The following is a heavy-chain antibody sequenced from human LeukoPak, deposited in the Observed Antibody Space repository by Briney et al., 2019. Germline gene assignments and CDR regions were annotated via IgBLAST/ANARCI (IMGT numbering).Heavy chain of an antibody. CDR3: ANQRGYCSSTSCYRDAFDI. Sequence: GASVKVSCKASGYTFTSYGISWVRQAPGQGLEWMGWISAYNGNTNYAQKLQGRVTMTTDTSTSTAYMELRSLRSEDTAVYYCANQRGYCSSTSCYRDAFDIWGQGTMVTVSS. D-gene: IGHD2-2*02. CDR1: GYTFTSYG. CDR2: ISAYNGNT. V-gene: IGHV1-18*01. J-gene: IGHJ3*02.